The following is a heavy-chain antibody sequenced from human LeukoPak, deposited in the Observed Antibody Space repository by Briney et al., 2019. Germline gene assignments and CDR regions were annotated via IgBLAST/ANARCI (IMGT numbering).Heavy chain of an antibody. J-gene: IGHJ5*02. Sequence: SVKVSCKASGGTFSSYAISWVRQAPGQGLEWMGGIIPIFGTTNYAQKFQDRVTITADKSTSTAYMELSSLRSEDTAVYYCARDRRRVQSIADNWFDPWGQGTLVTVSS. CDR2: IIPIFGTT. CDR1: GGTFSSYA. D-gene: IGHD6-6*01. CDR3: ARDRRRVQSIADNWFDP. V-gene: IGHV1-69*06.